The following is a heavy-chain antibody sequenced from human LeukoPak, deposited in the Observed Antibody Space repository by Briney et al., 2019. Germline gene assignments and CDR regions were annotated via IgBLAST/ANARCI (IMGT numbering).Heavy chain of an antibody. CDR2: INPNSGGT. V-gene: IGHV1-2*02. CDR1: GYTFTDYY. Sequence: GASVTVSFKSSGYTFTDYYMHWVRQAPGQGREWMGWINPNSGGTNNAQKFQGRVPMTRDTSISTAYMELSRLRSDDTAVYYCANLERLELRDAFDIWGQGTMVTVSS. J-gene: IGHJ3*02. CDR3: ANLERLELRDAFDI. D-gene: IGHD1-1*01.